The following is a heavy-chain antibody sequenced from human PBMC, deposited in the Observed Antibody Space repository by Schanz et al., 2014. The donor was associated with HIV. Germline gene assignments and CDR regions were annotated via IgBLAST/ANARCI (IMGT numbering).Heavy chain of an antibody. CDR1: GFTFDDYA. CDR3: ARDQGYCAGSTCYSWYYFDS. J-gene: IGHJ4*02. Sequence: VHLVESGGGLVKPGGSLRLSCAASGFTFDDYAMHWVRQAPGKGLEWVSSITWNSGTIVYADSVKGRFTISRDNAKDSLILQMNSLRVEDTAVYYCARDQGYCAGSTCYSWYYFDSWGQGTPVTVSS. D-gene: IGHD2-21*02. V-gene: IGHV3-9*01. CDR2: ITWNSGTI.